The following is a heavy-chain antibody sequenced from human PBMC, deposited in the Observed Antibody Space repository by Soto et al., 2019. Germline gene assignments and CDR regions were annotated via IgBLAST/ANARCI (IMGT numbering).Heavy chain of an antibody. Sequence: QVQLVQSGAEVKKPGASVKVSCKASGYTFTSYAMHWVRQAPGQRLEWMGWINAGNGNTKYSQKFQGRVTITRDTSASTAYMGLSSLRSEDTAVYYCARVRFGELFSGFDYWGQGTLVTVSS. D-gene: IGHD3-10*01. J-gene: IGHJ4*02. V-gene: IGHV1-3*01. CDR1: GYTFTSYA. CDR3: ARVRFGELFSGFDY. CDR2: INAGNGNT.